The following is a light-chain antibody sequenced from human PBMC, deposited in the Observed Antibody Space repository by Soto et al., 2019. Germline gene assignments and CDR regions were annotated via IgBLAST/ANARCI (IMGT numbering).Light chain of an antibody. CDR2: AAS. V-gene: IGKV1-39*01. Sequence: DIQMTQSPSSLSASVGDRVTITCRASQSISSYLNWYQQKPGKAPKLLIYAASSLQSGVPSRFSGSGSGTDFTLTLRRLQPEEFATYYCQPSYSTPPTFGQGTKLEIK. CDR1: QSISSY. CDR3: QPSYSTPPT. J-gene: IGKJ2*01.